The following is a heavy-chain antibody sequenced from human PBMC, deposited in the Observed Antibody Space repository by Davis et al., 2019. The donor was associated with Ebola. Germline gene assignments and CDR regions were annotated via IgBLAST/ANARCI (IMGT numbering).Heavy chain of an antibody. D-gene: IGHD5-24*01. V-gene: IGHV3-33*01. CDR2: IWYDGSYK. Sequence: PGGSLRLSCAASGFTFSSNGMHWVRQAPGKGLEWVAVIWYDGSYKYYADSVKGRFTISRDNANNTLYLQMNILRVEDTAVYYCARDYNTIDYWGQGTLVAVSS. CDR3: ARDYNTIDY. J-gene: IGHJ4*02. CDR1: GFTFSSNG.